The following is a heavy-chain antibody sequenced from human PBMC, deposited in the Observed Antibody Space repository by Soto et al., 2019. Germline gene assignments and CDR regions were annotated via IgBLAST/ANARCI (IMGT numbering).Heavy chain of an antibody. J-gene: IGHJ6*02. CDR2: IYYSGST. V-gene: IGHV4-39*01. CDR3: ARHLIPGLWFGELSSAFGYYYGMDV. CDR1: GGSISSSSYY. Sequence: QLQLQESGPGLVKPSETLSLTCTVSGGSISSSSYYWGWIRQPPGKGLEWIGSIYYSGSTYYNPSLKSRVTISVDTSKNQFSLKLSSVTAADTAVYYCARHLIPGLWFGELSSAFGYYYGMDVWGQGTTVTVSS. D-gene: IGHD3-10*01.